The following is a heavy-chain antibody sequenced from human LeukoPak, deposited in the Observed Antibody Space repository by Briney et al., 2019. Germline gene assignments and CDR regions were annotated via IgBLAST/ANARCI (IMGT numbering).Heavy chain of an antibody. CDR3: ARGYEHSPFDY. V-gene: IGHV4-31*03. CDR1: GGSISSGGYY. D-gene: IGHD5-12*01. Sequence: TSETLSLTCTVSGGSISSGGYYWSWIRQHPGKGLEWIGYIYYSGSTYCNPSLRSRVTISVDTSKNQFSLKLSSVTAADTAVYYCARGYEHSPFDYWGQGTLVTVSS. CDR2: IYYSGST. J-gene: IGHJ4*02.